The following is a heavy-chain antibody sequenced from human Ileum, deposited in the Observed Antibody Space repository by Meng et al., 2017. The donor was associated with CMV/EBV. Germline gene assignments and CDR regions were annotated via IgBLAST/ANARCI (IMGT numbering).Heavy chain of an antibody. CDR3: ARYHPTVTIFDY. J-gene: IGHJ4*02. V-gene: IGHV1-18*01. Sequence: SCKASGYTFTSYGISWVRQAPGQGLEWMGWISAYNGNTNYAQKLQGRVTMTTDTSTSTAYMELRSLRSDDTAVYYCARYHPTVTIFDYWGQGTLVTVSS. CDR2: ISAYNGNT. CDR1: GYTFTSYG. D-gene: IGHD4-17*01.